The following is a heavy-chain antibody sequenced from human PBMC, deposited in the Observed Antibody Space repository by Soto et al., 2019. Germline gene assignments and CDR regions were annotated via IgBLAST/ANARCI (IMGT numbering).Heavy chain of an antibody. CDR2: INPSGGST. V-gene: IGHV1-46*01. CDR1: GYTFTSYY. D-gene: IGHD2-15*01. CDR3: ARVVETAWFDP. J-gene: IGHJ5*02. Sequence: ASMKVSCKASGYTFTSYYMHWVRQAPGQGLEWMGIINPSGGSTSYAQKFQGRVTMTRDTSTSTVYMELRSLRSDDTAVYYCARVVETAWFDPWGQGTLVTVSS.